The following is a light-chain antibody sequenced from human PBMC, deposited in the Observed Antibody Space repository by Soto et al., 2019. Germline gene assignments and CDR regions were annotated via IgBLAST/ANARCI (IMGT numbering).Light chain of an antibody. J-gene: IGKJ1*01. Sequence: EIVMTQSPGTLSVSPGERATLPCTASQSVSNDLAWIQQKPGQPPRLLIYGASTRATGIPARFIGSGFGTDFTLTISSLQPEDFAVYSCKKYNVWPRTFGQGTKVDIK. CDR3: KKYNVWPRT. CDR1: QSVSND. V-gene: IGKV3-15*01. CDR2: GAS.